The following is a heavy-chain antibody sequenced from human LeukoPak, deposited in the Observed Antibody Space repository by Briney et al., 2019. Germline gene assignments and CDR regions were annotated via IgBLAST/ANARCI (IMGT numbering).Heavy chain of an antibody. D-gene: IGHD6-6*01. Sequence: GGSLRLSCAASGFTFSSYGMHWVRQAPGKGLEWVAVISYDGSNKYYADSVKGRFTISRDNSKNTLHLQMNSLRAEDTAVYYCTYSSSSVDYWGQGTLVTVSS. CDR3: TYSSSSVDY. J-gene: IGHJ4*02. CDR1: GFTFSSYG. V-gene: IGHV3-30*03. CDR2: ISYDGSNK.